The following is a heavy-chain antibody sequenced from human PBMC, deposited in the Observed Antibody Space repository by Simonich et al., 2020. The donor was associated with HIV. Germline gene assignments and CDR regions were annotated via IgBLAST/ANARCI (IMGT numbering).Heavy chain of an antibody. D-gene: IGHD2-15*01. CDR2: ISAYNGNT. J-gene: IGHJ6*03. CDR3: ARVSPQDPYYYYYYMDV. CDR1: GYIFTSYG. Sequence: QVQLVQSGAEVKKPGASVKVSCKASGYIFTSYGISWVRQAPGQGLEWRGWISAYNGNTNDAQKLQGRVTMTTDTSTSTAYMELRSLRSDDTAGYYCARVSPQDPYYYYYYMDVWGKGTTVTVSS. V-gene: IGHV1-18*01.